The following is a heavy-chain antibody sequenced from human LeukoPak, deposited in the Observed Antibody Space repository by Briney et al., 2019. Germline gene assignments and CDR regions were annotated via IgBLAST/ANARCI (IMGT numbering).Heavy chain of an antibody. D-gene: IGHD4-11*01. CDR1: GFTFSSSA. CDR3: TRGSRPTLGPQHY. Sequence: QTGRSLRLSCAASGFTFSSSAMHWVRQAPGKGLEWVAVISSDGSNKYYADSVKGRFTISRDNSKNSLYLQRASRRKEKTAVYYCTRGSRPTLGPQHYGGQGTLVPVSS. V-gene: IGHV3-30-3*01. CDR2: ISSDGSNK. J-gene: IGHJ4*02.